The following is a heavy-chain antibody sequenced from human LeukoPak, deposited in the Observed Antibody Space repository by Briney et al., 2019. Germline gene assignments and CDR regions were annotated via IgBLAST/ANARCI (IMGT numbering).Heavy chain of an antibody. CDR2: INHSGST. V-gene: IGHV4-34*01. J-gene: IGHJ5*02. D-gene: IGHD3-9*01. Sequence: SETLSLTCAVYGGSFSGYYWSWIRQPPGKGLEWIGEINHSGSTNYNPSLKSRVTISVDTSKNQFSLKLSSVTAADTAVYYCATLTGYSSESWFDPRGQGILVTVSS. CDR3: ATLTGYSSESWFDP. CDR1: GGSFSGYY.